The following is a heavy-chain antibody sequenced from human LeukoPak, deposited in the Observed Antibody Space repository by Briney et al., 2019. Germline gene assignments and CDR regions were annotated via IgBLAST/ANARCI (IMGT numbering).Heavy chain of an antibody. V-gene: IGHV3-11*01. CDR1: GFTFSDYY. Sequence: GALRLSCAASGFTFSDYYMSWIRQAPGKGLEWGSYISSSVSTIYYADSVKGRFTISRDNAKNSLYLQMNSLRAEDTAVYSCAREYQLLEIYYYYYYMDVWGKGTTVTVSS. CDR3: AREYQLLEIYYYYYYMDV. J-gene: IGHJ6*03. D-gene: IGHD2-2*01. CDR2: ISSSVSTI.